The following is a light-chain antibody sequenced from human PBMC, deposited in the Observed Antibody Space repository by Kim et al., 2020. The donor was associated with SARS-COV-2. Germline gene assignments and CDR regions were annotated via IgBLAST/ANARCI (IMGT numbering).Light chain of an antibody. CDR3: QQRSNWPPT. V-gene: IGKV3-11*01. Sequence: WPPGEGATLSCRPIQGISKYLAWYQHHPGQAPRLLIKDASNRATGIPPRFSGSGSGTDFTLAISYLEPEDFAVYYCQQRSNWPPTFGQGTRLEIK. J-gene: IGKJ5*01. CDR1: QGISKY. CDR2: DAS.